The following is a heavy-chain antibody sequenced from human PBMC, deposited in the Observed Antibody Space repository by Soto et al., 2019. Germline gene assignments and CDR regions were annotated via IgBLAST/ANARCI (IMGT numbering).Heavy chain of an antibody. D-gene: IGHD2-2*01. CDR3: ARDGDIVVVPAASRYYYYYGMDV. J-gene: IGHJ6*02. CDR1: GGSISSSNW. V-gene: IGHV4-4*02. Sequence: QVQLQESGPGLVKPSGTLSLTCAVSGGSISSSNWWSWVRQPPGKGLEWIGEIYHSGSTNYNPSLKSRVTISVDKSKNQFSLKLSSVTAADTAVYYCARDGDIVVVPAASRYYYYYGMDVWGQVTTVTVSS. CDR2: IYHSGST.